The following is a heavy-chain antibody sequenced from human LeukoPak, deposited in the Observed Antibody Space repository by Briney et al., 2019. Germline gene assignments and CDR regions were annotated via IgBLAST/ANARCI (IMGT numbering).Heavy chain of an antibody. V-gene: IGHV3-21*01. CDR1: GFTFRSYA. Sequence: TGGSLRLSCAASGFTFRSYAINWVRQAPGKGLEWVSSISSSSRYIYYADSVKGRFTISRDNAKKSLYLQMNSLRAEDTAVYYCVSERDAFDIWGQGTMVTVSS. CDR2: ISSSSRYI. J-gene: IGHJ3*02. CDR3: VSERDAFDI. D-gene: IGHD5/OR15-5a*01.